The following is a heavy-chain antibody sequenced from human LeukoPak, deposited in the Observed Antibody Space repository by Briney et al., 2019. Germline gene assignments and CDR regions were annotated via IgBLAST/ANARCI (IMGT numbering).Heavy chain of an antibody. D-gene: IGHD3-9*01. V-gene: IGHV4-61*08. CDR3: ARDNTYDILTEQSSGMDV. CDR1: GGSISSGDYY. Sequence: PSETLSLTCTVSGGSISSGDYYWSWIRQPPGKGLEWIGYIYYSGSTNYNPSLKSRVTISVDTSKNQFSLRLSSVTAADTAVYFCARDNTYDILTEQSSGMDVWGQGTTVTVSS. J-gene: IGHJ6*02. CDR2: IYYSGST.